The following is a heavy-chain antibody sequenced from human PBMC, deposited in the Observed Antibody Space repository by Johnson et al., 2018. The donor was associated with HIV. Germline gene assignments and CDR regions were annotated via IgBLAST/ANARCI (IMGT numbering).Heavy chain of an antibody. CDR3: ANPTGSDAFDI. CDR2: LYSAGSA. CDR1: GFAVSSNY. V-gene: IGHV3-66*02. J-gene: IGHJ3*02. Sequence: VQLVESGGGLVRPGGSLRLSCAASGFAVSSNYMNWVRQTPGKGLEWVSILYSAGSAYYADSVKGRFTISRDNSKNTLYLQMNSLRAEDTAVYYCANPTGSDAFDIWGQGTMVTVSS. D-gene: IGHD1-1*01.